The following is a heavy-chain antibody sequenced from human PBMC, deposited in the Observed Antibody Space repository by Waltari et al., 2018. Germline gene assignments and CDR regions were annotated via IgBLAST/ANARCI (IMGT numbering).Heavy chain of an antibody. J-gene: IGHJ4*02. D-gene: IGHD1-26*01. CDR3: ARGTYIVGYDY. V-gene: IGHV1-8*01. CDR2: MNPSSGDT. CDR1: GYTFTNYD. Sequence: QVRLVQSGAKVKKPGASVKVSCKASGYTFTNYDINWVRQVSGQGLEWMGWMNPSSGDTGFAQNFRGRVAMTRDTSTGTADMELRGLTSADTAFYYCARGTYIVGYDYWGQGTPVTVSA.